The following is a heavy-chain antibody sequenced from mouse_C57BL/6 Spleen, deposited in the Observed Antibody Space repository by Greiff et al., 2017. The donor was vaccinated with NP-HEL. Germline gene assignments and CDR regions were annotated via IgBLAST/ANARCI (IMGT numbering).Heavy chain of an antibody. D-gene: IGHD2-2*01. CDR2: ISSGSSTI. Sequence: EVHLVESGGGLVKPGGSLKLSCAASGFTFSDYGMHWVRQAPEKGLEWVAYISSGSSTIYYADTVKGRCTISRDNAKNTLFLQMTSLRSEDTAMYYCASMVMYAMDYWGQGTSVTVSS. V-gene: IGHV5-17*01. CDR1: GFTFSDYG. CDR3: ASMVMYAMDY. J-gene: IGHJ4*01.